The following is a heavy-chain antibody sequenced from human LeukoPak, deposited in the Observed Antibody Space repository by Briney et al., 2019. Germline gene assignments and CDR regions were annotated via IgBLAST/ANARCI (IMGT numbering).Heavy chain of an antibody. CDR2: IYTSGST. Sequence: SETLSLTCTVSGGSISSGSYYWSWIRRPAGKGLEWIGRIYTSGSTNYNPSLKSRVTISVDTSKNQFSLKLSSVTAADTAVYYCARGAGWLIDYWGQGILVTVSS. D-gene: IGHD3-16*01. J-gene: IGHJ4*02. V-gene: IGHV4-61*02. CDR3: ARGAGWLIDY. CDR1: GGSISSGSYY.